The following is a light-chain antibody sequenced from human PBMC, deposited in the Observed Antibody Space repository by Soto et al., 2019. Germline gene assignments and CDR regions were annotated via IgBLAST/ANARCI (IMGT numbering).Light chain of an antibody. CDR2: RNN. CDR3: TVWDDSLRGRL. Sequence: QSVLTQPPSASGTPGQRVTISCSGSSSNIESNYVYWYQQLPGTAPRLLIYRNNQRPSGVPDRFSGSKSGTSASLAISALRCEDEAEYYCTVWDDSLRGRLFGGGTKLTVL. V-gene: IGLV1-47*01. J-gene: IGLJ2*01. CDR1: SSNIESNY.